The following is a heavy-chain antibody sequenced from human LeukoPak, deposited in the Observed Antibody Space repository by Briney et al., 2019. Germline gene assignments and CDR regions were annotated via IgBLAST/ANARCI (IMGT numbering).Heavy chain of an antibody. J-gene: IGHJ6*02. V-gene: IGHV1-46*01. CDR2: INPSGGST. D-gene: IGHD6-19*01. Sequence: GASVKVSCKASGYTFTSYYMHWVRQAPGQGLEWMGIINPSGGSTSYAQKFQGRVTMTRDTSTSTVYMELSSLRSEDTAVYYCARELAGTDTPSARGDGSYGMDVWGQGTTVTASS. CDR3: ARELAGTDTPSARGDGSYGMDV. CDR1: GYTFTSYY.